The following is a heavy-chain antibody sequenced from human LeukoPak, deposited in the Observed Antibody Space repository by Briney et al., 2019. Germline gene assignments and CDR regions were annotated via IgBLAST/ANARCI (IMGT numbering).Heavy chain of an antibody. CDR2: IYYSGST. CDR1: GGSISSYY. Sequence: SETLSLTCTVSGGSISSYYWSWIRQPPGKGLEWIGYIYYSGSTNYNPSLKSRVTISVDTSKNQFSLKLSSVTAADMAVYYCARVLTGTLWFDPWGQGTLVTVSS. CDR3: ARVLTGTLWFDP. J-gene: IGHJ5*02. V-gene: IGHV4-59*01. D-gene: IGHD3-9*01.